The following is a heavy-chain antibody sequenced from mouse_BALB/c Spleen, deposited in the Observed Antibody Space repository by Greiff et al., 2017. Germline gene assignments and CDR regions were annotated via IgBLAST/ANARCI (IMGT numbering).Heavy chain of an antibody. CDR2: IYPSDSYT. J-gene: IGHJ4*01. CDR1: GYTFTSYW. Sequence: VQLQQPGAELVRPGASVKLSCKASGYTFTSYWINWVKQRPGQGLEWIGNIYPSDSYTNYNQKFKDKATLTVDKSSSTAYMQLSSPTSEDSAVYYCTRSSLDAMDYWGQGTSVTVSS. V-gene: IGHV1-69*02. CDR3: TRSSLDAMDY.